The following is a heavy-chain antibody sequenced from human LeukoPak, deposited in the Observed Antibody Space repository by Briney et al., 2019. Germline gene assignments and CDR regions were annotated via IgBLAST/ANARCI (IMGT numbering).Heavy chain of an antibody. CDR3: AREIGVRYYGSGSYSWGY. V-gene: IGHV1-2*02. CDR2: INPNSGGT. D-gene: IGHD3-10*01. CDR1: GYTFTGYY. Sequence: ASVKVSCKASGYTFTGYYMHWVRQAPGQGLEWMGWINPNSGGTNYAQKFQGRVTMTRDTSISTAYMELSRLRSDDTAVYYCAREIGVRYYGSGSYSWGYWGQGTLVTVS. J-gene: IGHJ4*02.